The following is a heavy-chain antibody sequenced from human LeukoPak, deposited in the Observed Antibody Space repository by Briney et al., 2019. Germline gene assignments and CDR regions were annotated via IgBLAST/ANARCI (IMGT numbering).Heavy chain of an antibody. CDR1: GYTFTGYY. J-gene: IGHJ5*02. D-gene: IGHD3-16*01. CDR2: INPNSGGT. CDR3: AGGVLHGGGNWFDP. Sequence: ASVKVSCKTSGYTFTGYYMHWLRQAPGQGLEWMGRINPNSGGTHYAQKFQGRVTMTRDTSISTSYMELTSLISDDTAVYYCAGGVLHGGGNWFDPWGQGTLVTVSS. V-gene: IGHV1-2*06.